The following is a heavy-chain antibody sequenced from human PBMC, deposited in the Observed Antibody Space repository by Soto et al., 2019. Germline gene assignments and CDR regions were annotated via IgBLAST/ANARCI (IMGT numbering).Heavy chain of an antibody. Sequence: PGGSLRLSCAASGFTFSSYGMHWVRQAPGKGLEWVAVISYDGSNKYYADSVKGRFTISRDNSKNTLYLQMNSLRAEDTAVYYCAKDNWNDADWFDPWGQGTLVTVSS. V-gene: IGHV3-30*18. CDR2: ISYDGSNK. D-gene: IGHD1-20*01. CDR1: GFTFSSYG. J-gene: IGHJ5*02. CDR3: AKDNWNDADWFDP.